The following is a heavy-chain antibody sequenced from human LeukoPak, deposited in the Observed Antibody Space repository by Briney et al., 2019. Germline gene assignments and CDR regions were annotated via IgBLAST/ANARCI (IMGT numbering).Heavy chain of an antibody. Sequence: SVEVSCKASGGTFSSYAISWVRQAPGQGLEWMGGIIPIFGTANYAQKFQGRVTITADKSTSTAYMELSSLRSEDTAVYYCARGQLLFPNWFDPWGQGTLVTVSS. CDR1: GGTFSSYA. CDR3: ARGQLLFPNWFDP. D-gene: IGHD2-2*01. CDR2: IIPIFGTA. V-gene: IGHV1-69*06. J-gene: IGHJ5*02.